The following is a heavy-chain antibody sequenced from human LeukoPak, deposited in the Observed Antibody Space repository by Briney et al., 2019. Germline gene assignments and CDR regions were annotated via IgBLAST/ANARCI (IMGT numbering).Heavy chain of an antibody. CDR2: ISGSGGST. V-gene: IGHV3-23*01. Sequence: GGSLRLSCAASGFTFSSYAMSWVRQAPGKGLEWVSAISGSGGSTYYADSVKGRFTISRDNSKNTPYLQMNSLRAEDTAVYYCAKVGVPAAIRPYYFDYWGQGTLVTVSS. J-gene: IGHJ4*02. CDR1: GFTFSSYA. CDR3: AKVGVPAAIRPYYFDY. D-gene: IGHD2-2*01.